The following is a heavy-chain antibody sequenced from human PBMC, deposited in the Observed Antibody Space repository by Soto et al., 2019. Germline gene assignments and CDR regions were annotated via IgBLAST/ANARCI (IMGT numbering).Heavy chain of an antibody. V-gene: IGHV1-18*01. D-gene: IGHD1-1*01. CDR3: ARVPFILENKYFQH. J-gene: IGHJ1*01. Sequence: GASVKVSCKASGYTFTSYGISWVRQAPGQGLEWMGWISAYNGNTNYAQKLQGRVTMTTDTSTSTAYMELRSLRSDDTAVYYCARVPFILENKYFQHWGQGTLVTVSP. CDR2: ISAYNGNT. CDR1: GYTFTSYG.